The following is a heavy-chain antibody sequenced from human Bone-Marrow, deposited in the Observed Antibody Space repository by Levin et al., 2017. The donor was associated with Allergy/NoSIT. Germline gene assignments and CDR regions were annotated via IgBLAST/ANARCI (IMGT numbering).Heavy chain of an antibody. CDR2: IYYSGST. CDR3: ARGATTMVRGVMYYYYGMDV. J-gene: IGHJ6*02. V-gene: IGHV4-30-4*01. CDR1: GGSISSGDYY. D-gene: IGHD3-10*01. Sequence: PSETLSLTCTVSGGSISSGDYYWSWIRQPPGKGLEWIGYIYYSGSTYYNPSLKSRVTISVDTSKNQFSLKLSSVTAADTAVYYCARGATTMVRGVMYYYYGMDVWGQGTTVTVSS.